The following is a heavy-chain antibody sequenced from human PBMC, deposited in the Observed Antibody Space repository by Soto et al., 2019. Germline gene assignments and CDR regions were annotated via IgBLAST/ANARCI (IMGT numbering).Heavy chain of an antibody. V-gene: IGHV4-59*01. CDR1: GGSINSYY. J-gene: IGHJ4*02. CDR3: ARDRSGNYFDY. CDR2: ISYSGNT. Sequence: QVQLQESGPGLVKPSETLSLTCTVSGGSINSYYWSWIRQPPGKGLEWIGYISYSGNTNYNPSLKSXXAXSXXTSKNEFSLKLSSVTAADTAVYYCARDRSGNYFDYWDQGTLVTVSS. D-gene: IGHD6-19*01.